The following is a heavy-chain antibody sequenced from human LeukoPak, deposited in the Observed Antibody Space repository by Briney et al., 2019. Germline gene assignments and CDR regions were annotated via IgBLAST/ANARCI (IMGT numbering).Heavy chain of an antibody. CDR1: GGTFSSYA. Sequence: SVKVSCKASGGTFSSYAISWVRQAPGQGLEWMGGIIPIFGTANYAQKFQGRVTITADESTSTAYMELSSLKSEDTAVYYCARVPGIAVAGTTNWFDPWGQGTLVTVSS. D-gene: IGHD6-19*01. V-gene: IGHV1-69*13. CDR3: ARVPGIAVAGTTNWFDP. J-gene: IGHJ5*02. CDR2: IIPIFGTA.